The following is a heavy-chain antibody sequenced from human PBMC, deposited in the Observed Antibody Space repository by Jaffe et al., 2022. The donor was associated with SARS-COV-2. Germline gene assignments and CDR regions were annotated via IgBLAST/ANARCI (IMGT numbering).Heavy chain of an antibody. D-gene: IGHD2-21*01. CDR1: GFTFSTAW. Sequence: EAHLVESGGGLVQPGGSLRLSCAASGFTFSTAWMSWVRQVPGKGLEWVGRARSKAAGGTTDYAAPAKGRFTISRDDSKNTLYLQMNSLKSEDTAVYYCTTDWGLYSDPWGQGTLVTVSS. V-gene: IGHV3-15*01. CDR3: TTDWGLYSDP. J-gene: IGHJ5*02. CDR2: ARSKAAGGTT.